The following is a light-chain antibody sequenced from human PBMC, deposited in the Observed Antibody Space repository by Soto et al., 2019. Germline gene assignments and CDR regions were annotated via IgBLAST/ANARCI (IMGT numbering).Light chain of an antibody. CDR1: QSVSSY. J-gene: IGKJ5*01. CDR2: DAS. CDR3: QQRYNWPPA. Sequence: DIVCTQSPASLSLSAGERATLSCMASQSVSSYLAWYQQKPGQAPRLLIFDASNRATGIPPRFSGSRSGTDFTLTISSLEPEDFAVYYCQQRYNWPPAFGQGTRLEI. V-gene: IGKV3-11*01.